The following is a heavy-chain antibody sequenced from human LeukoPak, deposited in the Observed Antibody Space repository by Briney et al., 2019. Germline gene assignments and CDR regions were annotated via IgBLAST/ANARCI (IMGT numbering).Heavy chain of an antibody. CDR3: AKDSGSNPTNWFDP. J-gene: IGHJ5*02. CDR1: GFTFDDYA. CDR2: ISWNSGST. D-gene: IGHD3-10*01. V-gene: IGHV3-9*01. Sequence: PGRSLRLSCAASGFTFDDYAMHWVRQVPGKGLEWVSGISWNSGSTGYADSVKGRFTISRDNAKNSLYLQMNSLRVEDTALYYCAKDSGSNPTNWFDPWGQGTLVTVSS.